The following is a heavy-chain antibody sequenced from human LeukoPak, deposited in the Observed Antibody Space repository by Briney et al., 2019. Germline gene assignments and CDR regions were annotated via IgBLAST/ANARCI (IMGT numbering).Heavy chain of an antibody. Sequence: SETLSLTCTVSGGSIGSYYWSWIRQPAGKGLEWIGRIYTSGSTNYNPSLKSRVTMSVDTSKNQFSLKLSSVTAADTAVYYCARSPPIYNWNDVRSYYYYMDVWGKGTTVTISS. V-gene: IGHV4-4*07. CDR3: ARSPPIYNWNDVRSYYYYMDV. CDR2: IYTSGST. D-gene: IGHD1-20*01. CDR1: GGSIGSYY. J-gene: IGHJ6*03.